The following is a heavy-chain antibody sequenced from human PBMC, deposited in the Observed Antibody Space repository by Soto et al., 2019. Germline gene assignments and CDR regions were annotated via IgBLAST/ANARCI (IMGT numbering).Heavy chain of an antibody. CDR3: ARVAYCSGGACYPGA. CDR1: GFRFNTHA. J-gene: IGHJ5*02. D-gene: IGHD2-15*01. CDR2: IWYDGSNE. V-gene: IGHV3-33*01. Sequence: QVQLVESGGGVVQPGRSLRLSCAASGFRFNTHAMHWVRQAPGKGLEWVAVIWYDGSNEDYVNSVKGRFTISRDNSKNMLSLEMNSLRVEDTGVYYCARVAYCSGGACYPGAWGQGSLVTV.